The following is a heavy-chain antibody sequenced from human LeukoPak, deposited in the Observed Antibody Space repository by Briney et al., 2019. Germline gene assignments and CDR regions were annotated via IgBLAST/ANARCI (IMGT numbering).Heavy chain of an antibody. V-gene: IGHV3-7*04. CDR2: IKHDGSEE. CDR3: ARDNDGGNSVIDY. Sequence: PGGSLRLSCAASGITFSAYWMSWVRQAPGKGLEWVANIKHDGSEELCVDSVKGRFTISRDNAKNSLYLQMNSLRAEDTAVYYCARDNDGGNSVIDYWGQGTLVTVSS. CDR1: GITFSAYW. J-gene: IGHJ4*02. D-gene: IGHD4-23*01.